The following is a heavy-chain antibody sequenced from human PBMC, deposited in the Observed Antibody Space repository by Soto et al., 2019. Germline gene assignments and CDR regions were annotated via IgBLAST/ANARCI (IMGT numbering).Heavy chain of an antibody. J-gene: IGHJ6*02. V-gene: IGHV1-3*01. CDR1: GYTFTSYA. CDR2: INAGNGNT. D-gene: IGHD5-12*01. Sequence: QVQLVQSGAEVKKPGASVKVSCKASGYTFTSYAMHWVRQAPGQRLEWMGWINAGNGNTKYSQKFQGRVTITRDTSASTAYMELSSLRSEDTAVYYCASPEGGYNYYYYGMDVWGQGTTVTVSS. CDR3: ASPEGGYNYYYYGMDV.